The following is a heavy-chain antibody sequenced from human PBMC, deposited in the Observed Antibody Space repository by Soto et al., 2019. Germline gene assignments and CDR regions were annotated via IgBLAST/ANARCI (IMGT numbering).Heavy chain of an antibody. Sequence: PGGSLRLSCAASGFTFSSSAMSWVRQAPGKGLEWVSSISDSGGTCYADSVKGRFTISRDNSKNRLYLQMDSLRAEDTAVYYCAKLTSDWGQGTLVTSPQ. V-gene: IGHV3-23*01. CDR1: GFTFSSSA. CDR2: ISDSGGT. CDR3: AKLTSD. D-gene: IGHD3-9*01. J-gene: IGHJ4*02.